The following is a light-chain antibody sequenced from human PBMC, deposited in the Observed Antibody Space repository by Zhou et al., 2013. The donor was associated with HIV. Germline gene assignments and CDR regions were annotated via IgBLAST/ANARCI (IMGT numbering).Light chain of an antibody. CDR3: QQSFRTPYS. J-gene: IGKJ2*03. CDR1: QSVGTY. V-gene: IGKV1-39*01. CDR2: AAS. Sequence: DIQMTQSPASLSASIGDRVTITCRASQSVGTYLSWYQQKPGRAPNLLIYAASSLQSGVPSRFSGSGSGTDFTLTISSLQPEDFATYYCQQSFRTPYSFGQGTKLEIK.